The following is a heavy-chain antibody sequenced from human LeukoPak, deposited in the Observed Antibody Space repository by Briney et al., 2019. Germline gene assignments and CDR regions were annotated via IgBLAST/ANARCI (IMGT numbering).Heavy chain of an antibody. CDR2: ISSNGGST. D-gene: IGHD4-23*01. CDR1: GFTFSSYA. J-gene: IGHJ6*02. V-gene: IGHV3-64*01. Sequence: GGSLRLSCAASGFTFSSYAMHWVRQAPGKGLEYVSAISSNGGSTYYANSVKGRFTISRDNSKNTLYLQMGSLRAEDMAVYYCVLFGSMEKWTTVASKDPYGMDVWGQGTTVTVSS. CDR3: VLFGSMEKWTTVASKDPYGMDV.